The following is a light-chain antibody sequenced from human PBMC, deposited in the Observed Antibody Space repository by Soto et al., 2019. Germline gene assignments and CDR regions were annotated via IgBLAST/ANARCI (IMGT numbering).Light chain of an antibody. V-gene: IGLV1-47*01. J-gene: IGLJ7*01. CDR2: ANS. CDR3: VAWDDSLRCAI. CDR1: SSNIGNNL. Sequence: QSVLTQPPSASGTPGQSVIISCSGSSSNIGNNLVYWYQQVPGMAPKLLIYANSQRPSGVPDRFSGSKSGTSASLAISGLRYEDEADYYCVAWDDSLRCAIFGGGTQLTVL.